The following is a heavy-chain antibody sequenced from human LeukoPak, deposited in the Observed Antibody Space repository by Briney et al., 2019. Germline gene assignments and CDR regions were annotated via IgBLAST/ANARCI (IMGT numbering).Heavy chain of an antibody. V-gene: IGHV3-30*14. D-gene: IGHD4-17*01. J-gene: IGHJ5*02. CDR2: ISDDGS. CDR1: GFTFSRFI. Sequence: PGGSLRLSGAASGFTFSRFILYWVRQGPGKGLEWVAGISDDGSNYADSVKGRFTISRDNSKNTLYLQISSLRVEDTAVYYCTVFGDSNHWGQGTLVTVSS. CDR3: TVFGDSNH.